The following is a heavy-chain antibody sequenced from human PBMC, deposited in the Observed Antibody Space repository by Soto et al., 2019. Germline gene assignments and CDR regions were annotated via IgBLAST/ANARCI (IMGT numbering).Heavy chain of an antibody. J-gene: IGHJ6*02. D-gene: IGHD6-6*01. Sequence: SETLSLTCAVSGGSISSSNWWSWVRQPPGKGLEWIGEIFHSGSTTYNPSLKRRLTISIDKSKNQFSLKLSSVTAADTAVYYCARGLVQGVGMEVWGQGTTVTVSS. CDR2: IFHSGST. V-gene: IGHV4-4*02. CDR3: ARGLVQGVGMEV. CDR1: GGSISSSNW.